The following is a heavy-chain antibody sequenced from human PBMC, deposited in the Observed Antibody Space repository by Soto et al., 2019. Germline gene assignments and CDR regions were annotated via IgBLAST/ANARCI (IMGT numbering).Heavy chain of an antibody. D-gene: IGHD4-17*01. CDR3: ARGATVTTYFDY. V-gene: IGHV3-30-3*01. CDR1: GFTFSTYT. Sequence: QVQLVESGGGVVQPGRSLRLSCAASGFTFSTYTMHWVRQAPGKGLEWVAIISYDGSNKYYADSVKGRFTISRDNSKNTLYLQMNSLRAEDTPVYYCARGATVTTYFDYWGQGTLVTVSS. CDR2: ISYDGSNK. J-gene: IGHJ4*02.